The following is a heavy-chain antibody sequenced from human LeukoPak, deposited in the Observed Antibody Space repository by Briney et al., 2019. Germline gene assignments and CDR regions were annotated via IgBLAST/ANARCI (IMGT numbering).Heavy chain of an antibody. V-gene: IGHV1-69*04. CDR3: ARGWSAAAGTYYYYYGMDV. CDR1: GGTFTSYA. J-gene: IGHJ6*02. Sequence: GASVKVSCKASGGTFTSYAISCVRQAPGQGLEWMGRIIPILGIANYAQKFQGRVTITRDTSASTAYMELSSLRSEDTAVYYCARGWSAAAGTYYYYYGMDVWGQGTTVTVSS. CDR2: IIPILGIA. D-gene: IGHD6-13*01.